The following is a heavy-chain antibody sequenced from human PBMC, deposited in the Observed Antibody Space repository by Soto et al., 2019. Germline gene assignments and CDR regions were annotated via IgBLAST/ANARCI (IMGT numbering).Heavy chain of an antibody. CDR2: ISVFNGNT. CDR1: GYTFTGYG. CDR3: GRDGSVGSIDS. V-gene: IGHV1-18*01. Sequence: QVQLVQSGAEVKKPGASVKVSCKTSGYTFTGYGINWLRQAPGHGLEWMGWISVFNGNTKYGQNIQDRVIMTTDTSTSTAYMELRSLRSDDPAVYFCGRDGSVGSIDSRGQGTMLIVSS. J-gene: IGHJ3*01. D-gene: IGHD1-26*01.